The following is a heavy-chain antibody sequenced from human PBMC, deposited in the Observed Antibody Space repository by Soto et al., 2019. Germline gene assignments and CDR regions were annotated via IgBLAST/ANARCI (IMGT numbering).Heavy chain of an antibody. CDR2: TYYKSKWNN. V-gene: IGHV6-1*01. CDR3: PGTPWFRGMDV. Sequence: SQTLSLTCVISGDSVSSDSAGWNWIRQSTSRGLEWLGRTYYKSKWNNDYALSVKSRITINPDTSKNQFSLLLYSVTPEDTAVYYFPGTPWFRGMDVWSHGTQVTVS. D-gene: IGHD2-15*01. CDR1: GDSVSSDSAG. J-gene: IGHJ6*02.